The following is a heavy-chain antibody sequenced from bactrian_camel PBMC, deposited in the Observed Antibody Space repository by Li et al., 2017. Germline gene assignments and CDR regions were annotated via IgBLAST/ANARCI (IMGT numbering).Heavy chain of an antibody. Sequence: DVQLVESGGGSVQAGGSLRLSCQTSGYTYSIHCLYWLRQVPGKETEGVAIISSDGSVDYSVHYADSDLGRFTISQDNGKNTVYLQMNSLKHEDTAAYYCAADPASQCVQFGDTWYGGKTTSVTGARGPRSPSP. CDR3: AADPASQCVQFGDTWYGGKTTSVT. J-gene: IGHJ6*01. D-gene: IGHD6*01. CDR2: ISSDGSVDYSV. CDR1: GYTYSIHC. V-gene: IGHV3S19*01.